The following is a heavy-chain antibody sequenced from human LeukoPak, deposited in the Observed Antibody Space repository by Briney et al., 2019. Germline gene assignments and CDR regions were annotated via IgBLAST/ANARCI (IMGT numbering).Heavy chain of an antibody. CDR3: AGGSSTAVVILDPYYFDS. V-gene: IGHV1-46*01. D-gene: IGHD3-22*01. Sequence: ASVKVSCKASGYDFTSYYMHWLRQAPGQGLEWMAIISPSSGSTSFAQKFQGRLSMTRDTSTSTVYMELRSLRSEDTAVYYCAGGSSTAVVILDPYYFDSWGQGTLVTVSS. J-gene: IGHJ4*02. CDR2: ISPSSGST. CDR1: GYDFTSYY.